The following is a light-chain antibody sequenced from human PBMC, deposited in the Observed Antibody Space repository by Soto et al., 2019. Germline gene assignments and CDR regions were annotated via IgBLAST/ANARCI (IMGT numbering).Light chain of an antibody. CDR3: QEYNSAPRT. J-gene: IGKJ1*01. Sequence: DIQMTQSPSSLSASVGDRVTITCRASQGISRYLAWYQQKPGKVPKLLIYAASTLQSGVTSRFSGSGSGTDFTLTISSLQPEDVATYYCQEYNSAPRTFGQGTKVEIK. CDR2: AAS. CDR1: QGISRY. V-gene: IGKV1-27*01.